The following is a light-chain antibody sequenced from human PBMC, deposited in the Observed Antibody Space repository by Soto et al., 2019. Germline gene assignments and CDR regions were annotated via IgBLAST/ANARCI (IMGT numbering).Light chain of an antibody. J-gene: IGKJ4*01. V-gene: IGKV3-11*01. Sequence: EIVLTQSPATLSLSPGERATLSCRASETVDRGLAWYQQKPAQAPRLLIFDASNRPAGIPARFYGSGSGTDFTLTISSLEPADSAVYYCQQRTGSFGGGTKVDIK. CDR1: ETVDRG. CDR2: DAS. CDR3: QQRTGS.